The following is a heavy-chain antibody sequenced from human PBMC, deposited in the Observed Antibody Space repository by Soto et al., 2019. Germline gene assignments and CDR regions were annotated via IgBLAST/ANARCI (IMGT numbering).Heavy chain of an antibody. D-gene: IGHD3-22*01. CDR3: ARGAGYDSSGYDRRGRQVDC. CDR1: GGSFSGYY. CDR2: INHSGST. Sequence: QVQLQQWGAGLLKPSETLSLTCAVYGGSFSGYYWSWIRQPPGKGLEWIGEINHSGSTNYNPSLTWRVTLAVDTSKNQFSLKLSSVNAADTAVYYCARGAGYDSSGYDRRGRQVDCWGQGTLVTVSS. V-gene: IGHV4-34*01. J-gene: IGHJ4*02.